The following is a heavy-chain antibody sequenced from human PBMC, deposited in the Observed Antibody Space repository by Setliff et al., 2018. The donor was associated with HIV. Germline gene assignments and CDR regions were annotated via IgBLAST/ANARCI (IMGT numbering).Heavy chain of an antibody. V-gene: IGHV4-38-2*02. CDR3: ARDKTYCNYSRCSRAGWYFDL. Sequence: SQTLSLTCTVSGYSINSSHFWGWIRQPPGKGLEWVGSIYHSGNTHYNPSLKSRVTISVDTSKNQFSLKLSSVTAADTAVYYCARDKTYCNYSRCSRAGWYFDLWGRGTLVTVSS. D-gene: IGHD2-2*01. CDR2: IYHSGNT. CDR1: GYSINSSHF. J-gene: IGHJ2*01.